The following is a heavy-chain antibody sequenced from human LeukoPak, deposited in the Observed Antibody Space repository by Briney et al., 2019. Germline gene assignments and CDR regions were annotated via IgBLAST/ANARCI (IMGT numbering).Heavy chain of an antibody. CDR2: IYYSGST. Sequence: SETLSLTCTVSGGSISSYYWSWIRQPPGKGLEWIGYIYYSGSTNYNPSLKSRVTISVDTSKNQFSLKLSSVTAADTAVYYCAREVLAAAGTVDYWGQGTLVTVSS. CDR1: GGSISSYY. CDR3: AREVLAAAGTVDY. D-gene: IGHD6-13*01. J-gene: IGHJ4*02. V-gene: IGHV4-59*01.